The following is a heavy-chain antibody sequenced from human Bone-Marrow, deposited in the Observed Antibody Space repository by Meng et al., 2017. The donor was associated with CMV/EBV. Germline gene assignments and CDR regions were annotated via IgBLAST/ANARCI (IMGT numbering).Heavy chain of an antibody. J-gene: IGHJ4*02. CDR1: GFTFSSYA. V-gene: IGHV3-48*04. Sequence: GESLKISCAASGFTFSSYAMSWVRQAPGKGLEWVSYISSSSSTIYYADSVKGRFTISRDNAKNSLYLQMNSLRAEDTAVYYCARDPRVAAAGVSTGVSNYLDCWGQGTLVTVSS. CDR2: ISSSSSTI. D-gene: IGHD6-13*01. CDR3: ARDPRVAAAGVSTGVSNYLDC.